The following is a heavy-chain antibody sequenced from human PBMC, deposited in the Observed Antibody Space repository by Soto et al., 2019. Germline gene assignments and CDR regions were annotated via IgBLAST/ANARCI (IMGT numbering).Heavy chain of an antibody. CDR1: GRTFSGYT. Sequence: SVKGSCKASGRTFSGYTTRCVRQAPGQRLEWMGGSIPIFGTANYAQKFQGRVPITADESTSTAYMELSSLRSEDTAVYYCARDPTYYDILTGYYSGPPRERLYGMDVWGQGTTVTVSS. J-gene: IGHJ6*02. CDR3: ARDPTYYDILTGYYSGPPRERLYGMDV. D-gene: IGHD3-9*01. V-gene: IGHV1-69*13. CDR2: SIPIFGTA.